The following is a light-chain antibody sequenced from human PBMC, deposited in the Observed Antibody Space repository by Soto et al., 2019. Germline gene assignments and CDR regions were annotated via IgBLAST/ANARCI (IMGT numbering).Light chain of an antibody. J-gene: IGKJ5*01. V-gene: IGKV1-5*01. CDR3: QQYKSYSPIT. CDR1: QSIGSW. Sequence: DIQMTQSPSTLSASVGDRVTITCRASQSIGSWLAWYQQKPGKAPNLLIYDASTLQSGVPSRFSGSVSGTEFTLTISSLQPDDFATYYCQQYKSYSPITFGQGTRLEIK. CDR2: DAS.